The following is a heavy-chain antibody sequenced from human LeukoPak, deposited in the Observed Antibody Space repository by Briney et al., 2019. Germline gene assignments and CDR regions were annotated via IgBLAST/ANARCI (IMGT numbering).Heavy chain of an antibody. D-gene: IGHD3-9*01. CDR3: AREMADYDILTGYYYYYYMDV. J-gene: IGHJ6*03. V-gene: IGHV4-34*01. Sequence: SETLSLTCAVYGGSFSGYYWSWIRQPPGKGLEWIGEINHSGSTNYNPSLKSRVTMSVDTSKNQFSLKLSSVTAADTAVYYCAREMADYDILTGYYYYYYMDVWGKGTTVTISS. CDR1: GGSFSGYY. CDR2: INHSGST.